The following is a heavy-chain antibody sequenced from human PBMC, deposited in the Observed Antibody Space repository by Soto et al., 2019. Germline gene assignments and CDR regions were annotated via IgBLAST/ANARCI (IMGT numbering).Heavy chain of an antibody. J-gene: IGHJ6*02. CDR1: GFTFDDYA. D-gene: IGHD5-18*01. CDR2: ISWNSGDI. V-gene: IGHV3-9*01. CDR3: AKDAIHVLLGYTYGAGGMDV. Sequence: EVQLVESGGDLVQPGRSQRLSCAASGFTFDDYAMHWVRLAPGKGLEWVSGISWNSGDIYYADSVKGRFTISRDNAKNSLYLQMNSLRPDDTAMYYCAKDAIHVLLGYTYGAGGMDVWGQGTTVTVSS.